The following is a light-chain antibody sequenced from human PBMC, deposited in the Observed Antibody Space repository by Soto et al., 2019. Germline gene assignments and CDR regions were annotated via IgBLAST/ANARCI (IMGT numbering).Light chain of an antibody. CDR2: EVS. CDR3: CSYAGGSTSNYV. Sequence: QSALTQPASVPGSPGQSITISCTGTSSDVGSYNLVSWFQQHPGKAPKLIIYEVSKRPSGLSNRFSGSRSGNTASLTISGLQAEDEADYYCCSYAGGSTSNYVFGTGNKVTVL. V-gene: IGLV2-23*02. CDR1: SSDVGSYNL. J-gene: IGLJ1*01.